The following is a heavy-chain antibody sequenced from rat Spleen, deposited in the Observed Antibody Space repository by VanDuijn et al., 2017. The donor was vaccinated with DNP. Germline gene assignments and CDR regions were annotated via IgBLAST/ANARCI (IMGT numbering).Heavy chain of an antibody. V-gene: IGHV5S13*01. J-gene: IGHJ3*01. Sequence: EVQLVESGGGLVEPGRSLKLSCVASGFTFSNYDMAWVRQAPTKGLEWVASISTSGGSTFYRDSVKGRFTVSRDNAKDTLYLQMDSLRSEDTATYYCARHGYSSYRFAYWGQGTLVTVSS. CDR2: ISTSGGST. CDR1: GFTFSNYD. D-gene: IGHD1-2*01. CDR3: ARHGYSSYRFAY.